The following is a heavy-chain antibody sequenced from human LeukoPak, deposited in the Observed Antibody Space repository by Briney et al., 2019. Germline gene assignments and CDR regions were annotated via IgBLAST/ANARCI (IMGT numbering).Heavy chain of an antibody. D-gene: IGHD2-21*02. CDR2: INPNNGGT. V-gene: IGHV1-2*02. CDR3: ATSLNVTLIKCFDL. CDR1: GYTFTGSY. J-gene: IGHJ2*01. Sequence: ASVKVSCKASGYTFTGSYMHWVRQAPGQGLEWMGWINPNNGGTKSAQKFQGRVTMTRDTSISTAYMGMTRLRSDDAAVYYCATSLNVTLIKCFDLWGRGTLVTVSS.